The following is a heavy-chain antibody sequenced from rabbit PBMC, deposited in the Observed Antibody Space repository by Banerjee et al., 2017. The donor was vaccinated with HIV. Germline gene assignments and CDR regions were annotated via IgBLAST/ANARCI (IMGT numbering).Heavy chain of an antibody. D-gene: IGHD1-1*01. CDR3: AREGSGYYAFNL. V-gene: IGHV1S45*01. Sequence: QEQLEESGGDLVKPEGSLTLTCTASGFTLSSYWMWWVRQAPGKGLEWIACIYAGSTGNTYYASWAKGRFTISKTSSTTVTLQMTSLTAADTATYFCAREGSGYYAFNLWGQGTLVTVS. CDR2: IYAGSTGNT. CDR1: GFTLSSYW. J-gene: IGHJ4*01.